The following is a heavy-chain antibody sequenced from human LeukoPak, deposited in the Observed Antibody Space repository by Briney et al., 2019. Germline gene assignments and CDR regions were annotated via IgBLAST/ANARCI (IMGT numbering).Heavy chain of an antibody. CDR1: GFTFSNYA. Sequence: PGGSLRLSCAASGFTFSNYAMSWVRQAPGKGLVWVSHISTDARTITYADFVKGRFTISRDNAKNTLYLQMNSLRAEDTALYYCVRGQATAWGLDYWGQGTLVTVSS. CDR2: ISTDARTI. V-gene: IGHV3-74*01. CDR3: VRGQATAWGLDY. J-gene: IGHJ4*02. D-gene: IGHD6-13*01.